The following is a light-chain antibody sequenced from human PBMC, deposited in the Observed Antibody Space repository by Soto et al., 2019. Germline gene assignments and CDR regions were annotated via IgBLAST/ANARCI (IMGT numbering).Light chain of an antibody. V-gene: IGKV1-9*01. Sequence: DIQLTQSPSFLSASVGDRVTITCRASQGISRYLAWYQQKPGNAPNLLIYAASTLQSGVPPRFSGSGSGPEFTLTISSLQPGDFATYYCQQLDSYPFTLGPGTKVDIK. CDR2: AAS. CDR3: QQLDSYPFT. CDR1: QGISRY. J-gene: IGKJ3*01.